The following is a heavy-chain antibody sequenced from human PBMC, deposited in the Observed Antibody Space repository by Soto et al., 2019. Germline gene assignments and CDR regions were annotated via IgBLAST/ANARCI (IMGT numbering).Heavy chain of an antibody. J-gene: IGHJ5*02. CDR3: ATRWFDP. Sequence: GGSLRLSCAASGFTFSSYWMSWVRQAPGKGLEWVSVISGSGGSTYYADTVKGRFTLSRDNSKYTVYLQMNSLRAEDTAVYYCATRWFDPWGQVTLVTVPS. CDR1: GFTFSSYW. CDR2: ISGSGGST. V-gene: IGHV3-23*01.